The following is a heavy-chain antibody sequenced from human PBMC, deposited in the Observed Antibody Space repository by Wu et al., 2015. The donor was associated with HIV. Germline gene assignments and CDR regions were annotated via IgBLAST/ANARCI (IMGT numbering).Heavy chain of an antibody. CDR1: GGTFSSYA. CDR3: ASEGRIAARPGNAFDI. J-gene: IGHJ3*02. V-gene: IGHV1-69*12. CDR2: IIPIFGTA. Sequence: QVQLVQSGAEVKKPGSSVKVSCKASGGTFSSYAISWVRQAPGQGLEWMGGIIPIFGTANYAQKFQGRVTITADESTSTAYMELSSLRSEDTAVYYCASEGRIAARPGNAFDIWGQGTMVTVSS. D-gene: IGHD6-6*01.